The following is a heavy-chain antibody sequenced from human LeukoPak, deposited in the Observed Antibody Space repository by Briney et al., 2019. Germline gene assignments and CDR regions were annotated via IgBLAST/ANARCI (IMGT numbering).Heavy chain of an antibody. D-gene: IGHD3-22*01. CDR3: ARGSSDSHHYYYYMDV. CDR2: IYTSGST. V-gene: IGHV4-61*02. Sequence: SQTLSLTCTVSGGSISSGSYYWSWIRQPAGKGLEWIGRIYTSGSTNYNPSLKSRVTISVDTSKNQFSLKLNSVTAADTAVYYCARGSSDSHHYYYYMDVWGKGTTVTVSS. J-gene: IGHJ6*03. CDR1: GGSISSGSYY.